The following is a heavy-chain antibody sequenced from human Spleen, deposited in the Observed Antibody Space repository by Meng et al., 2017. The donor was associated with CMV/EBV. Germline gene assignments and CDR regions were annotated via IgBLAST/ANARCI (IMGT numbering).Heavy chain of an antibody. CDR3: ARDVVVVGARGRYFDS. CDR2: IIPVFGTA. Sequence: GGTFSNYGIIWLRQAPGQGLEWMGGIIPVFGTADYAQKFQGKVTITADESTTTTYMELSSLRFDDTAVYFCARDVVVVGARGRYFDSWGQGTLVTVSS. V-gene: IGHV1-69*01. D-gene: IGHD2-15*01. J-gene: IGHJ4*02. CDR1: GGTFSNYG.